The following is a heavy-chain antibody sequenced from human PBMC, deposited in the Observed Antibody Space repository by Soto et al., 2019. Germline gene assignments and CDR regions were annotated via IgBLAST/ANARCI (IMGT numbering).Heavy chain of an antibody. D-gene: IGHD3-9*01. CDR3: ARGLELWDDILTGYHHVLEDV. J-gene: IGHJ6*02. Sequence: SETLSLTCTVSGGSISSGGYYWSWIRQHPGKGLEWIGYIYYSGSTYYNPSLKSRVTISVDTSKNQFSLKLSSVTAADTAVYYCARGLELWDDILTGYHHVLEDVWGQGTTVTVSS. CDR2: IYYSGST. V-gene: IGHV4-31*03. CDR1: GGSISSGGYY.